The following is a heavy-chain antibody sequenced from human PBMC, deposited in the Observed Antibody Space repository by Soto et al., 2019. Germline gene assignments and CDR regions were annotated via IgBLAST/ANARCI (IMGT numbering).Heavy chain of an antibody. Sequence: KPSETLSLTCTVSGGSISSYYWSWIRQPPGKGLEWIGYIYYSGSTNYNPSLKSRVTISVDTSKNQFSLKLSSVTAADTAVYYCARDRPPSSSWPTNIYYYYGMDVWGQGTTVTSP. CDR1: GGSISSYY. CDR2: IYYSGST. V-gene: IGHV4-59*01. CDR3: ARDRPPSSSWPTNIYYYYGMDV. J-gene: IGHJ6*02. D-gene: IGHD6-13*01.